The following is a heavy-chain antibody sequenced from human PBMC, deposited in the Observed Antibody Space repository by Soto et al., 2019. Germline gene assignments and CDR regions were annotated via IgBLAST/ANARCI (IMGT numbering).Heavy chain of an antibody. V-gene: IGHV3-30*03. CDR3: ARKYGSGSYYYFQY. D-gene: IGHD3-10*01. J-gene: IGHJ4*02. CDR2: ISYDGSNK. Sequence: GGSLTLFNVAYGFTFIYYGVIWVRQAPGKGLEWVAVISYDGSNKYYADSVKGRFTISRDNSKNTLYLQMNSLRAEDTAVYYCARKYGSGSYYYFQYWGQGT. CDR1: GFTFIYYG.